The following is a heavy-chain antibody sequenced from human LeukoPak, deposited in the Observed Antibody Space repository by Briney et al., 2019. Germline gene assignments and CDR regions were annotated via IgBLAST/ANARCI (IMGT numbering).Heavy chain of an antibody. CDR1: GGSISSSNW. Sequence: PSGTLSLTCAVSGGSISSSNWWSWVRQPPGKGLEWIGEIYHSGSTNYNPSLKSRVTISVDKSKNQFSLKLSSVTAADTAVYYCARAVGATDYYYYYYMDVWGKGTTVTVSS. V-gene: IGHV4-4*02. CDR2: IYHSGST. J-gene: IGHJ6*03. D-gene: IGHD1-26*01. CDR3: ARAVGATDYYYYYYMDV.